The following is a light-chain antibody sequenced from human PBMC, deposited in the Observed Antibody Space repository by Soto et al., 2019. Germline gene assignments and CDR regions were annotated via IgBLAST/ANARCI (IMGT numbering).Light chain of an antibody. CDR1: QRVSSSY. Sequence: EIVLTQSPGTLSLSPGERATLSCRASQRVSSSYLAWYQQKPGQAPRLLIYGASSRATGIPDRFSGSGSGTDFALTISRLEPEDFAVYYCQQYDSSPVTFGQGTKVEIK. CDR3: QQYDSSPVT. V-gene: IGKV3-20*01. CDR2: GAS. J-gene: IGKJ1*01.